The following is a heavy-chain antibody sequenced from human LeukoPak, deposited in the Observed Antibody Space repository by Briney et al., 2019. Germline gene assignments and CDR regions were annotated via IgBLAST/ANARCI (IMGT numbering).Heavy chain of an antibody. CDR3: AIRADGRSGASCCNSFLDF. Sequence: PGGSLRLSCAASGFTFSNYWMGWARQAPGKGLEWVSTISGVGDSTYYAESVKGRFTMSRYNSKNTVYLQMISLRVEDTAIYYCAIRADGRSGASCCNSFLDFWGKGTLVTVSS. D-gene: IGHD2-15*01. J-gene: IGHJ4*02. CDR2: ISGVGDST. V-gene: IGHV3-23*01. CDR1: GFTFSNYW.